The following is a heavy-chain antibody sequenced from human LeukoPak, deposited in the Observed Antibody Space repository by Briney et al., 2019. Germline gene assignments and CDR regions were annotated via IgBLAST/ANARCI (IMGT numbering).Heavy chain of an antibody. J-gene: IGHJ6*03. Sequence: ASVKVSCKASGYTFSGSYIHWVRQAPGQGLEWMGRINPNSGGTNFAQKFQGRVTMTRDTSISTAYMELSRLRSDDTAVYYCARETPSPRYYYMDVWGKGTTVTISS. V-gene: IGHV1-2*06. CDR2: INPNSGGT. CDR3: ARETPSPRYYYMDV. CDR1: GYTFSGSY. D-gene: IGHD6-6*01.